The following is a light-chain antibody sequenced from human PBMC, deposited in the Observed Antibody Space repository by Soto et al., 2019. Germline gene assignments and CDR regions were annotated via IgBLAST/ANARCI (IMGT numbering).Light chain of an antibody. Sequence: EIVLTQSPGILSLSPGERASLSCGASHSISSSFLAWYQQKPGQAPRLLIYGASSRATGIPDRFSGTGSETDFTLTISRLEPEDFAVYYCQQYDNPPITFGQGTRLEIK. CDR1: HSISSSF. V-gene: IGKV3-20*01. CDR2: GAS. CDR3: QQYDNPPIT. J-gene: IGKJ5*01.